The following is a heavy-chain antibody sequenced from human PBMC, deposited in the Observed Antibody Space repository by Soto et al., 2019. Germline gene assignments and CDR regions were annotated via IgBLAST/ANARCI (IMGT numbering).Heavy chain of an antibody. Sequence: QVQLQESGPGLVKPSETLSLTCTVSSGSITGYYRSWIRQPPGKGLQWIGFIYYTGTTNYNPSLKSRVTMSIDTSKKQFSLKLSSVTAADTAFYYCARDRFDYGDSRGWLDPWGQGTLVTVSS. CDR1: SGSITGYY. CDR3: ARDRFDYGDSRGWLDP. J-gene: IGHJ5*02. V-gene: IGHV4-59*01. CDR2: IYYTGTT. D-gene: IGHD4-17*01.